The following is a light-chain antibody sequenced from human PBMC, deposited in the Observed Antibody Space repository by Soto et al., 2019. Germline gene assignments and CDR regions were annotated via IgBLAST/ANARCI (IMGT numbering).Light chain of an antibody. CDR1: QSVSSY. Sequence: EIVLTQSPATLSLSPGERATLSCRASQSVSSYLAWYQQKPGQAPRLLIYDASNRATGIPARFRGSGSGTDFTLTISSLEPEDFAAYYCQQRSKWPLTFGGGTKVEIK. CDR3: QQRSKWPLT. V-gene: IGKV3-11*01. CDR2: DAS. J-gene: IGKJ4*01.